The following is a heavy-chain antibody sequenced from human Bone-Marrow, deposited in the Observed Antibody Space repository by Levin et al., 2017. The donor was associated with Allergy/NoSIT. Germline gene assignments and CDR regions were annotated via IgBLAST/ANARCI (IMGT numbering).Heavy chain of an antibody. V-gene: IGHV3-9*03. CDR1: GFAFDDYA. Sequence: GGSLRLSCAASGFAFDDYAMHWVRQGPGKGLEWVSGINWNSDNIDYADSVKGRFTISRDNAKNSLYLQMNSLRVEDMALYYCVKGNRYLFGDNDYFENWGQGTLVTVSS. J-gene: IGHJ4*02. D-gene: IGHD4-17*01. CDR3: VKGNRYLFGDNDYFEN. CDR2: INWNSDNI.